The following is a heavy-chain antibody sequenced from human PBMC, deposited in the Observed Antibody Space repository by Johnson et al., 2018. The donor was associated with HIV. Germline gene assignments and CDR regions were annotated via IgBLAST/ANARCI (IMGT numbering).Heavy chain of an antibody. CDR1: GFTFSSYG. CDR3: ARPPAYLYKATFSI. J-gene: IGHJ3*02. D-gene: IGHD3-16*02. V-gene: IGHV3-7*05. Sequence: VQLVESGGGVVQPGGSLRLSCAASGFTFSSYGMHWVRQAPGKGLEWVANINQDGSETYYVDSVKGRFTISRDNAKNSLYLQMDSLRGEDTAVYFCARPPAYLYKATFSIWGQGTMVTVSS. CDR2: INQDGSET.